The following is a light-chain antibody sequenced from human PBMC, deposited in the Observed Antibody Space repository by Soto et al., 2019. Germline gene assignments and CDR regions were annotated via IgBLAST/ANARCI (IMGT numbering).Light chain of an antibody. CDR2: DVS. J-gene: IGKJ2*01. CDR3: QQYISYSST. CDR1: QTISTW. Sequence: DIQMTQSPSTLSASVGDRVTITCRASQTISTWLAWYQQKPGKAPKLLIYDVSSLQSGVPSRFSGSGSGTEFTLTISSLQPDDFATYYCQQYISYSSTFGQGTKLEIK. V-gene: IGKV1-5*01.